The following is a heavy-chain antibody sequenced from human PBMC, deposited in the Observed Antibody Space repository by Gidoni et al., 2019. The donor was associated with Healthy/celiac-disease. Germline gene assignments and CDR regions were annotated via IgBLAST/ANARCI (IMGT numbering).Heavy chain of an antibody. CDR3: ARQREAHLIAAAGTPFDY. CDR2: IYPGDSDT. V-gene: IGHV5-51*01. Sequence: EVQLVQSGAEVKKPGESLKISCKGSGYSFTSYWIGWVRQMPGKGLEWMGIIYPGDSDTRYSPSFQGQVTISADKSISTAYLQWSSLKASDTAMYYCARQREAHLIAAAGTPFDYWGQGTLVTVSS. J-gene: IGHJ4*02. CDR1: GYSFTSYW. D-gene: IGHD6-13*01.